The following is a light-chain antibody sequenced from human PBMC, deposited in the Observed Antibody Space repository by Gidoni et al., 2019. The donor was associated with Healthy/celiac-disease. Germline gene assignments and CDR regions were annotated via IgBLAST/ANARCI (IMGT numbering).Light chain of an antibody. Sequence: DIQMTQSPSSLSASVGDRVTITCRASQSISSYLNWYQQKPGKAPKLLIYAASSLQSGVPSRFSGSGSGTDFTLTISSLQTEDFATYYCQHSYSTSWTFGQGTKVEIK. CDR3: QHSYSTSWT. V-gene: IGKV1-39*01. CDR2: AAS. J-gene: IGKJ1*01. CDR1: QSISSY.